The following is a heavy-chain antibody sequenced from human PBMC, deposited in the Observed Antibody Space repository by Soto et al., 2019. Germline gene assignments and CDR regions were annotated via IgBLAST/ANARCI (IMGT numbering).Heavy chain of an antibody. V-gene: IGHV3-9*01. J-gene: IGHJ4*02. CDR1: GFTFDDYA. CDR2: ISWNSGSI. Sequence: EVQLVESGGGLVQPGRSLRLSCAASGFTFDDYAMHWVRQAPGKGLEWVPGISWNSGSIGYADSVKGRFTISRDNAKNSLYLQMNSLRAEDTALYYCAKAESRAMVRGVITNYWGQGTLVTVSS. CDR3: AKAESRAMVRGVITNY. D-gene: IGHD3-10*01.